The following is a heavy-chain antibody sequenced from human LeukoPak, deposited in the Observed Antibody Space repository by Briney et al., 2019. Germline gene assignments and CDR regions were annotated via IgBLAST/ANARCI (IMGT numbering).Heavy chain of an antibody. Sequence: ASVKVSCKASGYTFTGYYMHWVRQAPGQGLEWMGWINPNSGGTNYAQKFQGRVTMTRDTSISTAYMELSRLRSDDTAVYYCAREVVPAAMGNWFDPWGQGTLFTVSS. J-gene: IGHJ5*02. CDR3: AREVVPAAMGNWFDP. CDR1: GYTFTGYY. V-gene: IGHV1-2*02. CDR2: INPNSGGT. D-gene: IGHD2-2*01.